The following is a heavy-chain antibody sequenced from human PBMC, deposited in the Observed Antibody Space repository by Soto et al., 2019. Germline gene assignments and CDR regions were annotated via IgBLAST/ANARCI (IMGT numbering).Heavy chain of an antibody. CDR1: GYTFTGYY. V-gene: IGHV1-2*04. CDR2: INPNSGGT. Sequence: ASVKVSCKASGYTFTGYYMHWVRQAPGQGLEWMGWINPNSGGTNYAQKFQGWVTMTTDTSTSTAYMELRSLRSDDTAVYYCARKRVAFQYYFDYWGQGTLVTVS. CDR3: ARKRVAFQYYFDY. D-gene: IGHD5-12*01. J-gene: IGHJ4*02.